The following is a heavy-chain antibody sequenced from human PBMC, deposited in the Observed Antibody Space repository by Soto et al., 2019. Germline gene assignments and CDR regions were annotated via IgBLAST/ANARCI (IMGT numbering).Heavy chain of an antibody. CDR3: ARVLTSDIVATIYAVDY. J-gene: IGHJ4*02. D-gene: IGHD5-12*01. Sequence: PGGSLRLSCAASGFNFSDYYMSWIRQAPAKGLEWVSYISSSSSYTNYADSVKGRFTISRDNAKNSLYLQMNSLRAEDTAVYYCARVLTSDIVATIYAVDYWGQGTLVTVSS. V-gene: IGHV3-11*06. CDR1: GFNFSDYY. CDR2: ISSSSSYT.